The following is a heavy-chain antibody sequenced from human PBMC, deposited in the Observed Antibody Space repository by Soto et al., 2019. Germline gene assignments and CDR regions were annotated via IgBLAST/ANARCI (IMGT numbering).Heavy chain of an antibody. J-gene: IGHJ4*02. CDR3: ARDPGTGAAQRAYHFDY. CDR2: INAGNGDT. CDR1: RYSFTTYA. V-gene: IGHV1-3*01. Sequence: ASVKVSCKASRYSFTTYALHWVRQAPGQRLEWMGWINAGNGDTKYSEKFQGRVTITRDTSANTAYMELSSLRSEDTSVYYCARDPGTGAAQRAYHFDYWGQGTLVTVSS. D-gene: IGHD1-1*01.